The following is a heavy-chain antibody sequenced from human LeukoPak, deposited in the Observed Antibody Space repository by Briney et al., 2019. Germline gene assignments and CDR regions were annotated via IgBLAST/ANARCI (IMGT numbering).Heavy chain of an antibody. CDR3: ARISLLWLNWYFDL. J-gene: IGHJ2*01. CDR2: INHSGST. Sequence: PSETLSLTCAVYGGSFSGYYWSWIRQPPGKGLEWIGEINHSGSTNYNPSLKSRVTISVDTSKNQFSLKLSSVTAADTAVYYCARISLLWLNWYFDLWGRGTLVTVSS. D-gene: IGHD3-10*01. V-gene: IGHV4-34*01. CDR1: GGSFSGYY.